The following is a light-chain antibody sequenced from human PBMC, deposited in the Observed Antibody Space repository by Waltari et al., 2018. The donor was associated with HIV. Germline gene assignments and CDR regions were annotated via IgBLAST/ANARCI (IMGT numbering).Light chain of an antibody. Sequence: QSALTPPRSVSGSPGQSVTISCTGTSSHVGGYNFVSWYQQHPGKAPKLMIYDVSKRPSGVPDRFSGSKSGNTASLTISGLQAEDEADYYCCSYAGSYTSHVVFGGGTKLTVL. CDR3: CSYAGSYTSHVV. CDR2: DVS. J-gene: IGLJ2*01. V-gene: IGLV2-11*01. CDR1: SSHVGGYNF.